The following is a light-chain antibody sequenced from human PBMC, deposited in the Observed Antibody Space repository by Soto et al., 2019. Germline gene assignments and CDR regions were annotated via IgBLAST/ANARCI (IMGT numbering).Light chain of an antibody. Sequence: NVFTQSLGTLSLSPGERATLSCRASHRVTSTYLGCYQQIPGPAPRLLIFGATSRATGIPDRLSGSGCGTDVALTTSRMEPEDVSVFYCQQSGSSAVFTFGPGTKVDVK. CDR2: GAT. V-gene: IGKV3-20*01. CDR3: QQSGSSAVFT. CDR1: HRVTSTY. J-gene: IGKJ3*01.